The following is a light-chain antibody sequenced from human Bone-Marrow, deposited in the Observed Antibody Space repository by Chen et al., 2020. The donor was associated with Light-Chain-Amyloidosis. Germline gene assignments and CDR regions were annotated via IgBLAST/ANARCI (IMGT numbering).Light chain of an antibody. CDR1: QSVCSK. V-gene: IGKV3-15*01. J-gene: IGKJ1*01. Sequence: EIVMTQSPATLSVSPGERATLSCRASQSVCSKLAWYQQKPGQAPRLLTYGASTRATGVAASFSGSGSGTEFTLTISSLQSEDFAVYYCQQYNDWPRTFGQGTKVEIK. CDR2: GAS. CDR3: QQYNDWPRT.